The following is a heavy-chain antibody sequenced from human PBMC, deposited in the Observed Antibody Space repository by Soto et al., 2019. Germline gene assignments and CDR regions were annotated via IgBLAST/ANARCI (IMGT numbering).Heavy chain of an antibody. CDR3: ARDRRDGYNTFDY. CDR2: ISPSDGST. CDR1: GGTFSSYA. V-gene: IGHV1-46*01. Sequence: GASVKVSCKASGGTFSSYAISWVRQAPGQGLEWMGIISPSDGSTTYAQKFQGRVTMTRDTSTSTVYMELSSLRSEDTAVYYCARDRRDGYNTFDYWGQGTLVTVSS. D-gene: IGHD5-12*01. J-gene: IGHJ4*02.